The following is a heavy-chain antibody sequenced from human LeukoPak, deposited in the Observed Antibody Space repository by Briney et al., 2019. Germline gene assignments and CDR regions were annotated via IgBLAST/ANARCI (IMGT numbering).Heavy chain of an antibody. Sequence: PSETLSLTCTVSGGSISSSSYYWGWIRQPPGKGLEWIGSIYYSGSTYYNPSLKSRVTISVDTSKNQFSLKLSSVTAADTAMYYCARTQPRTYDYDSSGYYYAYWGQGTLVTVSS. CDR3: ARTQPRTYDYDSSGYYYAY. D-gene: IGHD3-22*01. CDR1: GGSISSSSYY. CDR2: IYYSGST. J-gene: IGHJ4*02. V-gene: IGHV4-39*07.